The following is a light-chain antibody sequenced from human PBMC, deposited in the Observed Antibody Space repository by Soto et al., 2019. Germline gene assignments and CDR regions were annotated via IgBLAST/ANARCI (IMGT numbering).Light chain of an antibody. Sequence: DIPMTQSPSTLSASVGDRVTITCRASQSINSWLAWYQQKPGKAPKLLIYDASSLESGVPSRFSGSGSGTEFTLTISSLQPDDFATYYCQQYNSYLFTFGPGTKVDIK. CDR1: QSINSW. V-gene: IGKV1-5*01. J-gene: IGKJ3*01. CDR2: DAS. CDR3: QQYNSYLFT.